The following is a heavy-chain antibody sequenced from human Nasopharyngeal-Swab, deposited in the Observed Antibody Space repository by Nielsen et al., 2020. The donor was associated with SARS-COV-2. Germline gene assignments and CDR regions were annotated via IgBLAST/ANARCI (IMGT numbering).Heavy chain of an antibody. CDR3: AKDSDGYCSGGSCHFYYYYGMDV. Sequence: GGSLRLSCAASGFTFSSYSMNWVRQAPGKALEWVSSISSSSSYIYYADSVKGRFTISRDNAKNSLYLQMNSLRAEDTAVYYCAKDSDGYCSGGSCHFYYYYGMDVWGQGTTVTVSS. J-gene: IGHJ6*02. D-gene: IGHD2-15*01. CDR2: ISSSSSYI. CDR1: GFTFSSYS. V-gene: IGHV3-21*01.